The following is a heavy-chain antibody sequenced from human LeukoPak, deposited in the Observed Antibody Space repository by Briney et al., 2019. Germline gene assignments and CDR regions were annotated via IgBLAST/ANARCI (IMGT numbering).Heavy chain of an antibody. V-gene: IGHV1-3*01. Sequence: ASVKVSCKASGYTFTTYAMHWVRQAPGQRLEWMGWINAGNGNTKYSQKFQARVTITRDTSASTAYMEMRSLRSEDTAVYYCAKEPIGSRGAEYFDYWGQGTLVTVAS. D-gene: IGHD6-13*01. CDR2: INAGNGNT. J-gene: IGHJ4*02. CDR1: GYTFTTYA. CDR3: AKEPIGSRGAEYFDY.